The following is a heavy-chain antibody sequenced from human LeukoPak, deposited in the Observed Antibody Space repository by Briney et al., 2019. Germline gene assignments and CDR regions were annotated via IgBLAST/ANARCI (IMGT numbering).Heavy chain of an antibody. Sequence: GGSLRLSCAASGFTFNYYAIHWVRQAPGKGLEWVAVISYDGTIEYYADSVKGRFTISRDNSKNTLFLQMNSLTAEDTALYFCASGGIFDTETTPKDYWGQGTLVTVSS. CDR1: GFTFNYYA. CDR2: ISYDGTIE. V-gene: IGHV3-30*04. D-gene: IGHD2-15*01. J-gene: IGHJ4*02. CDR3: ASGGIFDTETTPKDY.